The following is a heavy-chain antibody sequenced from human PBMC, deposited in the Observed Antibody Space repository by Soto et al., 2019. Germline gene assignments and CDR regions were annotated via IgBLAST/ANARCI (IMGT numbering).Heavy chain of an antibody. J-gene: IGHJ5*02. CDR1: GGSISSGGYY. CDR2: IYYSGST. D-gene: IGHD4-17*01. V-gene: IGHV4-31*03. Sequence: QVQLQESGPGLVKPSQTLSLTCTVSGGSISSGGYYWSWIRQHPGKGLEWIGYIYYSGSTYYNPYLKSRVTRSVDTSKNQFSLKLSSVTAADTAVYYCARVTSSGQNDDYKGLDWVDPWGQGTLVTVSS. CDR3: ARVTSSGQNDDYKGLDWVDP.